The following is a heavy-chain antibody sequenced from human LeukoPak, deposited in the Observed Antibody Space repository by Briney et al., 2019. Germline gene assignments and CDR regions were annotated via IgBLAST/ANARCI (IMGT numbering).Heavy chain of an antibody. CDR3: AADFGHGPGIAVAGIPYFDH. CDR1: GFTFTSSA. CDR2: IIVGSGNT. J-gene: IGHJ4*02. D-gene: IGHD6-19*01. Sequence: SVKVSCKASGFTFTSSAVQWVRQARGQRLEWIGWIIVGSGNTNYAQKFQERVTITRDMSTSTAYMELSSLRSEDTAVYYCAADFGHGPGIAVAGIPYFDHWGQGTLVTVSS. V-gene: IGHV1-58*01.